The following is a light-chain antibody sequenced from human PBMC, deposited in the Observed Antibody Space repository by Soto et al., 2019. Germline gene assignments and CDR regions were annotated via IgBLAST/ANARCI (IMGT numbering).Light chain of an antibody. CDR1: QSVSSSY. V-gene: IGKV3-20*01. Sequence: EIVLTQSPGTLSLSPGERATLSCRASQSVSSSYLAWYQQKPGQAPRLLIYGASSRATGIPDRFSGSGSGTDFTLTIGRLEPEDFAGYYCQQYGSPLWTFGQGTKVEIK. CDR3: QQYGSPLWT. J-gene: IGKJ1*01. CDR2: GAS.